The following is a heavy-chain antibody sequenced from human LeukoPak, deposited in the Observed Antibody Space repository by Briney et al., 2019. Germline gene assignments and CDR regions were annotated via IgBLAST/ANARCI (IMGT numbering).Heavy chain of an antibody. Sequence: GGSLRLSCAASGFSFSNYIMHWVRQAPGKGLECVAVTEYSGTNKYYADSMKGRFTISRDNSKNTLFLQMISLRPEDTAIYYCARELAGEALDVWGQGKMVTVSS. V-gene: IGHV3-30-3*01. CDR3: ARELAGEALDV. CDR1: GFSFSNYI. J-gene: IGHJ3*01. D-gene: IGHD3-10*01. CDR2: TEYSGTNK.